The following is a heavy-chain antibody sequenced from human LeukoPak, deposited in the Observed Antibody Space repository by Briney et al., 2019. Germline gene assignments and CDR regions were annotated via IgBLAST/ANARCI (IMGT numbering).Heavy chain of an antibody. CDR1: GGTFSSYA. Sequence: PGSSVKVSCKASGGTFSSYAISWVRQAPGQGLEWMGGLIPIFGTANYAQKFQGRVTSTTDESTSTAYMELSSLRSEDTAVYYCARGSNYDFWSGYFDYWGQGTLVTVSS. V-gene: IGHV1-69*05. J-gene: IGHJ4*02. D-gene: IGHD3-3*01. CDR2: LIPIFGTA. CDR3: ARGSNYDFWSGYFDY.